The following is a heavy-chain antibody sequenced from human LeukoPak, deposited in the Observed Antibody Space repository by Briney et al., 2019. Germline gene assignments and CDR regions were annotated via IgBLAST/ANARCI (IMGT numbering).Heavy chain of an antibody. D-gene: IGHD2-2*02. CDR1: GFTFSSYA. J-gene: IGHJ4*02. CDR3: AKSQQPYCSSTSCYIDY. CDR2: ISGSGGST. V-gene: IGHV3-23*01. Sequence: PGGSLRLSCAASGFTFSSYAMSWVRQAPGKGLEWVSAISGSGGSTYYADSVKGRFTISRDNSKNTLYLQMNSLRAEDTAVYYCAKSQQPYCSSTSCYIDYWGQGTLVTVSS.